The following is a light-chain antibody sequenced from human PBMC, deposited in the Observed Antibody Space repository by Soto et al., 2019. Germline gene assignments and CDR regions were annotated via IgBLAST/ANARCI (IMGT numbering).Light chain of an antibody. V-gene: IGKV1-5*03. CDR2: RAS. CDR1: QTINTW. J-gene: IGKJ3*01. CDR3: QQYGTYSGT. Sequence: DIQMTQSPSTLSASVGDRVTITCRASQTINTWLAWYQQKPGKAPKLLIYRASNLVSGVPSRFSGSGSGTEVSLTISSLQPDDFSVYYCQQYGTYSGTFGPGTKVDI.